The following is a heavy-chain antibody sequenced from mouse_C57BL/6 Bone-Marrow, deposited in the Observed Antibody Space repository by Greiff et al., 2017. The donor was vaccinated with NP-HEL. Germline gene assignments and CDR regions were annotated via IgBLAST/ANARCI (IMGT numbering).Heavy chain of an antibody. CDR2: IRSKSSNYAT. CDR1: GFTFNTYA. Sequence: EVKLMESGGGLVQPKGSLKLSCAASGFTFNTYAMHWVRQAPGKGLEWVARIRSKSSNYATYYADSVKDRFTISRDDSQSMLYLQMNNLKTEDTAMYYCVRERVYGSSYDYAMDYWGQGTSVTVSS. CDR3: VRERVYGSSYDYAMDY. V-gene: IGHV10-3*01. D-gene: IGHD1-1*01. J-gene: IGHJ4*01.